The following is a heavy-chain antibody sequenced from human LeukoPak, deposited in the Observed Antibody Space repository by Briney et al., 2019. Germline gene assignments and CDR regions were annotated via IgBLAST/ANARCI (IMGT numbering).Heavy chain of an antibody. CDR3: GARHYYYMDV. J-gene: IGHJ6*03. Sequence: SVKVSCKASGGTFSSYAISWVRQAPGQGLEWMGRIIPIFGTANYAQKFQGRVTITTDESTSTAYMELSSLRSDDTAVYYCGARHYYYMDVWGKGTTVTVSS. V-gene: IGHV1-69*05. CDR1: GGTFSSYA. CDR2: IIPIFGTA.